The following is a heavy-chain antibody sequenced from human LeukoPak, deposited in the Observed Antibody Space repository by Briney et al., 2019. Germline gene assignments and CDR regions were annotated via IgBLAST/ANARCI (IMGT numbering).Heavy chain of an antibody. CDR2: IYYSGGN. J-gene: IGHJ6*02. CDR1: GGSISSSSYY. CDR3: ARGGYDILTGYYYYGMDV. D-gene: IGHD3-9*01. V-gene: IGHV4-39*07. Sequence: PSETLSLTCTVSGGSISSSSYYWGWIRQPPGKGLEWIGRIYYSGGNYYNPSLKSRVTISVDTSKNQFSLKLSSVAAAHTAVYYCARGGYDILTGYYYYGMDVWGQGTTVSVSS.